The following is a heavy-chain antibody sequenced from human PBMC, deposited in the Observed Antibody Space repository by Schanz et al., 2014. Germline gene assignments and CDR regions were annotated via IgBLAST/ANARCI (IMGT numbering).Heavy chain of an antibody. CDR2: IRGSGGST. Sequence: EVRLVESGGGLVKPGGSLRLSCAASGFTFSSYSMSWVRQAPGKGLGWVSCIRGSGGSTLYADSVQGRFTISRDDSKNMLYLQMNSLRAEDTAVYYCAKVGGFWSGYSDHWGQGTLVTVSS. J-gene: IGHJ4*02. D-gene: IGHD3-3*01. CDR1: GFTFSSYS. CDR3: AKVGGFWSGYSDH. V-gene: IGHV3-23*04.